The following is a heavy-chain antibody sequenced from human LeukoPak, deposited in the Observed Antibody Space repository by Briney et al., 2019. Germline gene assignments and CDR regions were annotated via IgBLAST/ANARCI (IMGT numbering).Heavy chain of an antibody. CDR2: IYSGGNT. CDR1: GFSVSGIY. V-gene: IGHV3-53*01. CDR3: ARGMQAGNYFDP. Sequence: GGSLRLSCAASGFSVSGIYLSWVRQAPGKGLEWVSIIYSGGNTYYADSVKGRFTISRDSSKNTLYLQMNSLRVEDTAVYYCARGMQAGNYFDPWGQGTLVTISA. J-gene: IGHJ5*02.